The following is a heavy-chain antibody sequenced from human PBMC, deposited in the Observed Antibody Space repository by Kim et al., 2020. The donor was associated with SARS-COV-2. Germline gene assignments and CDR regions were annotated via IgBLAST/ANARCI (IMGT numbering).Heavy chain of an antibody. J-gene: IGHJ6*02. V-gene: IGHV1-2*05. CDR2: INPESDDT. CDR3: ARAEYYNGLAV. Sequence: ASVKVSCKTSGYTFTGRHLHWVRQAPGQGLEWMGRINPESDDTVYAQEFQGRVTVTSDTSTTTVYLEVERLTSDDTGLYYCARAEYYNGLAVWGQWTTVT. CDR1: GYTFTGRH.